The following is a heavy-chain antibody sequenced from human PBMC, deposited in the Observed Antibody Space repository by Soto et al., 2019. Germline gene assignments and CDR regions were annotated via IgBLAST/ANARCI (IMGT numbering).Heavy chain of an antibody. V-gene: IGHV1-69*04. CDR3: AREVSGVVVPAAMKTYYYYYMDV. Sequence: ASVKVSCKAYGGTFSSYTISWVRQAPGQGLEWMGRIIPILGIANYAQKFQGRVTITADKSTSTAYMELSSLRSEDTAVYYCAREVSGVVVPAAMKTYYYYYMDVWGKGTTVTVSS. J-gene: IGHJ6*03. D-gene: IGHD2-2*01. CDR1: GGTFSSYT. CDR2: IIPILGIA.